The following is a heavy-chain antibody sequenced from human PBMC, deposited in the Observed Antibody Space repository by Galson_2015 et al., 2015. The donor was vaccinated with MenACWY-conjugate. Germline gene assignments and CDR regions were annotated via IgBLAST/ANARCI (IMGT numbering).Heavy chain of an antibody. CDR2: ISDSGRTT. CDR1: GFTFSSYA. Sequence: SLRLSCAASGFTFSSYAMTWVRQAPGKGLEWVSTISDSGRTTYYAASVKGRFTISRDNSKNTLFLQMNSLRAEDTAAYYCAKDLVKNYEMLTGYYSDWGQGPQVTVSS. V-gene: IGHV3-23*01. CDR3: AKDLVKNYEMLTGYYSD. J-gene: IGHJ4*02. D-gene: IGHD3-9*01.